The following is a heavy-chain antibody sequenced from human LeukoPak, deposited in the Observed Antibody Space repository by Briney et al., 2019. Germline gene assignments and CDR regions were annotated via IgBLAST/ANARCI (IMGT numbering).Heavy chain of an antibody. V-gene: IGHV4-4*07. CDR1: RGSISYF. J-gene: IGHJ6*02. CDR3: ARGRNGPSADYYYGMDV. CDR2: IHSSGGT. Sequence: PSQTLSLTCTVSRGSISYFWTWTRPPAGNPQGWIWRIHSSGGTNYNPSLRSRVTMSVDTSKNQFSLKLTSVTAADTAIYYCARGRNGPSADYYYGMDVWGQGTTVTVSS. D-gene: IGHD3-10*01.